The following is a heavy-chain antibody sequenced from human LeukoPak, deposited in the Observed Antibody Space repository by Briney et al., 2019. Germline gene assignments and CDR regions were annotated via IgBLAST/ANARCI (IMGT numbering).Heavy chain of an antibody. CDR3: ERGRRSSGSLPARRNWFAP. D-gene: IGHD3-10*01. Sequence: SETRSLTCAVYGGSFSGYYWSWIRQPPGEGRDWIGEINHSGSTNYNPSLKSRVTISVDTSTTQFSLKLSSVTAADTAVYYCERGRRSSGSLPARRNWFAPWGQGPLVTVPS. J-gene: IGHJ5*02. V-gene: IGHV4-34*01. CDR2: INHSGST. CDR1: GGSFSGYY.